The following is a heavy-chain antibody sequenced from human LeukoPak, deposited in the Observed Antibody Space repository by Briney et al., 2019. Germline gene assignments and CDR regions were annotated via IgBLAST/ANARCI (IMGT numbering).Heavy chain of an antibody. Sequence: GGSLRLSCAASGFTFSTYAMSWVRQTPGKGLEWVSAISGGGGSTHYADSVKGRFTISRDNSKNTLFLQMSSLRADDTAIYYCAKHYDISGYYPYWGQGTLVTVSS. V-gene: IGHV3-23*01. CDR2: ISGGGGST. CDR1: GFTFSTYA. D-gene: IGHD3-22*01. J-gene: IGHJ4*02. CDR3: AKHYDISGYYPY.